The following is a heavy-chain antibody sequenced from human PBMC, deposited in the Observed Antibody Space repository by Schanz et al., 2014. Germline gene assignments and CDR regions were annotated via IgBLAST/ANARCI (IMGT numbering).Heavy chain of an antibody. D-gene: IGHD3-9*01. CDR3: AKDHAGSDILTALGN. CDR1: GFPFSSYA. CDR2: ISYDGVNT. Sequence: QVQLVESGGGVVQPGGSLRLSCAASGFPFSSYALHWVRQAPGKGLEWVAVISYDGVNTYYADSVKGRFTISRDNSKNTLYLQMNSLRAEDTAVYYCAKDHAGSDILTALGNWGQGTLVTVSS. J-gene: IGHJ4*02. V-gene: IGHV3-30-3*01.